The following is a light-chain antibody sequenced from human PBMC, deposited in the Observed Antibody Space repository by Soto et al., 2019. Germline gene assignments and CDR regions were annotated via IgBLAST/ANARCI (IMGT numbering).Light chain of an antibody. CDR1: SSNLGAGYD. J-gene: IGLJ3*02. Sequence: QSVLTQPPSVSGAPGQRVTISCTGNSSNLGAGYDVHWYQQLPGAAPKLVIFGNRNRPSGVPERFSGSKSGTSASLAITGLQAEDDSDYYSPAYDFCMTASLFGGGPNPAVL. V-gene: IGLV1-40*01. CDR2: GNR. CDR3: PAYDFCMTASL.